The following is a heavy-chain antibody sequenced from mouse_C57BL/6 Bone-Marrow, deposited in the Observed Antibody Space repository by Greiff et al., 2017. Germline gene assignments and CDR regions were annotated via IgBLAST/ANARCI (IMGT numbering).Heavy chain of an antibody. CDR1: GYTFTSYW. J-gene: IGHJ3*01. Sequence: VQLQQPGAELAKPGASVKLSCKASGYTFTSYWMHWVKQRPGQGLAWIGMIHPNSGSTNYNEKFKSKATLTVDKSSSTAYIQVSSLTSEDDAVYYCARARGPAYWGQGTLVTVSA. CDR3: ARARGPAY. CDR2: IHPNSGST. V-gene: IGHV1-64*01.